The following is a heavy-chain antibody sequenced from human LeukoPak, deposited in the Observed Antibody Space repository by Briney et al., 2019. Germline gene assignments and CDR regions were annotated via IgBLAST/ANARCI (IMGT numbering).Heavy chain of an antibody. CDR3: AVDSSGYYYGIDDAFDI. V-gene: IGHV3-53*01. CDR1: GFTVSSNY. D-gene: IGHD3-22*01. Sequence: GGSLRLSCAASGFTVSSNYMSWVRQAPGKGLEWGSVIYSGGSTYYSDSVKGRFTISRDNSKNTLYLRMNSLRAEDTAVYYCAVDSSGYYYGIDDAFDIWGQGTMVTVSS. CDR2: IYSGGST. J-gene: IGHJ3*02.